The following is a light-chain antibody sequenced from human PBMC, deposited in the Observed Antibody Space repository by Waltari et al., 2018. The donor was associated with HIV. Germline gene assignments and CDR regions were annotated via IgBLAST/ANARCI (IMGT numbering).Light chain of an antibody. CDR2: DVT. V-gene: IGLV2-14*03. J-gene: IGLJ1*01. Sequence: QSGLTQPASVSGSPGQSITISCSGSSSDIGGYNYVSWYQQHPGKAPKLIIYDVTNRPSVVSNRFPASKSGNTASLTISGLQAEDEAGYFCSSYTSGSTLVVFGTWTDVTVL. CDR1: SSDIGGYNY. CDR3: SSYTSGSTLVV.